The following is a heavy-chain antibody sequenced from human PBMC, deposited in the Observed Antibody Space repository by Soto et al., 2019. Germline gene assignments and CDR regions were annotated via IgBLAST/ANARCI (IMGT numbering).Heavy chain of an antibody. CDR1: GFTFSSYA. CDR3: AKDQWFYDNVWGSLRYPYYFDL. CDR2: VTGSGESA. Sequence: GESLKISCGGSGFTFSSYAMRWVRQAPGKGLEWVSGVTGSGESAYYADSVKGRFSISRDNSKKTLYLQMESLRAEDTAVYFCAKDQWFYDNVWGSLRYPYYFDLWGQGTLVTVSS. V-gene: IGHV3-23*01. J-gene: IGHJ4*02. D-gene: IGHD3-16*01.